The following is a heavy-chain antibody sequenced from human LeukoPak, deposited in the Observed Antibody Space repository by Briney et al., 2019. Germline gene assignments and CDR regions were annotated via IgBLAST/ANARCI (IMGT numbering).Heavy chain of an antibody. CDR1: GGSISSTSYY. CDR2: IHYTGGT. Sequence: SETLSLTCTVSGGSISSTSYYWGWVRQPPGKGLEWIGNIHYTGGTYYNPSLKSRVTISVDTSKNQFSLKLSSVSAADTAVFYCARIYSGGYYFDYWGQGTLVTASS. D-gene: IGHD2-21*01. V-gene: IGHV4-39*07. CDR3: ARIYSGGYYFDY. J-gene: IGHJ4*02.